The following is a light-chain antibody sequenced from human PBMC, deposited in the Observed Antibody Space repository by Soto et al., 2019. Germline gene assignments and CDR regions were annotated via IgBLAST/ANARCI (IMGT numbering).Light chain of an antibody. J-gene: IGLJ3*02. V-gene: IGLV2-14*01. CDR2: EVS. Sequence: QSALTQPASVSGSPGQSITISCTGTSGDIGGYNFVSWYQQHPGKAPKVIIYEVSNRPSGVSNRFSGSKSGNTASLTISGLLAEDEADYYCNSYTSTSARVFGGGTKVTVL. CDR3: NSYTSTSARV. CDR1: SGDIGGYNF.